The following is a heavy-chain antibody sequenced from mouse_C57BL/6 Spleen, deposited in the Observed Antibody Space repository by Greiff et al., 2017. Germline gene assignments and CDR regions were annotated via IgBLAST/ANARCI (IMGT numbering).Heavy chain of an antibody. J-gene: IGHJ3*01. CDR1: GYTFTSYW. V-gene: IGHV1-59*01. D-gene: IGHD4-1*01. CDR3: ARSHWEDGRRTWFAY. CDR2: IDPSDSYT. Sequence: QVQLKQPGAELVRPGTSVKLSCKASGYTFTSYWMHWVKQRPGQGLEWIGVIDPSDSYTNYNQKFKGKATLTVDTSSSTAYMQLSSLTSEDSAVYYCARSHWEDGRRTWFAYWGQGTLVTVSA.